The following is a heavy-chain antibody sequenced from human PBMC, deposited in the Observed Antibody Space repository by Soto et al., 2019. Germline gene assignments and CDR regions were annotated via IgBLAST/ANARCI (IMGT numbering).Heavy chain of an antibody. CDR2: IYYSGST. D-gene: IGHD3-22*01. CDR3: ARHYYDSSGSLRDWFDP. CDR1: GGSISSGDYC. J-gene: IGHJ5*02. Sequence: SETLSLTCTVSGGSISSGDYCWSWIRQPPGKGLEWIGYIYYSGSTNYNPSLKSRVTISVDTSKNQFSLKLSSVTAADTAVYYCARHYYDSSGSLRDWFDPWGQGTLVTVSS. V-gene: IGHV4-61*08.